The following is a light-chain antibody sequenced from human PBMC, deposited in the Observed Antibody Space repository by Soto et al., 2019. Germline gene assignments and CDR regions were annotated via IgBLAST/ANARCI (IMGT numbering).Light chain of an antibody. CDR3: QQSYSNPYT. V-gene: IGKV1-39*01. J-gene: IGKJ2*01. CDR1: QSISSY. CDR2: GTS. Sequence: DIQMTQSPSSLSASLGDRVTITCRASQSISSYLNWYQQKPGKAPKLLIYGTSSLQSGVPSRFSGSGSGTDFTLNISSLQPEDFATYYCQQSYSNPYTFGQGTKLEIK.